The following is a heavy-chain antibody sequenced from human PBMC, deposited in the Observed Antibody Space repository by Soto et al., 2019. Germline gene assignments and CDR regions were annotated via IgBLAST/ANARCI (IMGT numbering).Heavy chain of an antibody. Sequence: PSETMSLTCAVYGGSFSGYYWSWIRQPPGKGLEWIGEINHSGSTNYNPSLKSRVTISVDTSKNQFSLKLSSVTAADTAVYYCARPRSDYSCDYWGQGTLVTVSA. J-gene: IGHJ4*02. D-gene: IGHD4-4*01. CDR1: GGSFSGYY. CDR2: INHSGST. CDR3: ARPRSDYSCDY. V-gene: IGHV4-34*01.